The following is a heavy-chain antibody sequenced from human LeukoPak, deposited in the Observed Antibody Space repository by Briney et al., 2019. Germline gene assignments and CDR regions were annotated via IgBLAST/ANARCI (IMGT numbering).Heavy chain of an antibody. CDR3: AREVYSYALDSLDL. CDR1: GFRFNNYA. D-gene: IGHD5-18*01. Sequence: GRSLRLSCAASGFRFNNYAMHWVRPPPGTGLEWVAVISMDGIQEYYADSVKGRFSISRDNSKNTLYLQMNSLRSEDTAVYYCAREVYSYALDSLDLWGQGTMVTVYS. J-gene: IGHJ3*01. CDR2: ISMDGIQE. V-gene: IGHV3-30*04.